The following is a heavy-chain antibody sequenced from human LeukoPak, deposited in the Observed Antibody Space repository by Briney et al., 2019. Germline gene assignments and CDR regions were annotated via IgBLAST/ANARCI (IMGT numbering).Heavy chain of an antibody. J-gene: IGHJ6*02. D-gene: IGHD4-17*01. CDR2: IYYSGST. V-gene: IGHV4-59*12. CDR3: ARGGGDYYYYYYGMDV. CDR1: GGSISSYY. Sequence: SETLSLTCTVSGGSISSYYWSWIRQPPGKGLEWIGYIYYSGSTYYNPSLKSRVTISVDTSKNQFSLKLSSVTAADTAVYYCARGGGDYYYYYYGMDVWGQGTTVTVSS.